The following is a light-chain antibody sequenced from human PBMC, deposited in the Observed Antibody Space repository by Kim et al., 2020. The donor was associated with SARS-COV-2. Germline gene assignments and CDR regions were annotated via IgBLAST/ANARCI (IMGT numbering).Light chain of an antibody. J-gene: IGKJ1*01. Sequence: ASITDRDNITCRAKQSISSYLKWYQQNPGNAPERLIYAASSLQSGVPSRFSGSGSETDFTLTISSLQPEDFATYYCQQSYSTTLTVGQGTKVDIK. CDR3: QQSYSTTLT. V-gene: IGKV1-39*01. CDR1: QSISSY. CDR2: AAS.